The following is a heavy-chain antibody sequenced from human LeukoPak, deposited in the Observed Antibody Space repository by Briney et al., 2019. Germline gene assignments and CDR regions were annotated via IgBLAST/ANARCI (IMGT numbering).Heavy chain of an antibody. J-gene: IGHJ4*02. CDR2: IKQDGSQK. CDR1: GFTFGSYW. CDR3: ARSPVRHYETDC. V-gene: IGHV3-7*05. D-gene: IGHD3-22*01. Sequence: RGSLRLSCAASGFTFGSYWMSWLRQAPGKGLEWGANIKQDGSQKYHVDSLKDRFTISRDNAKNSLYLQMNSLRAEDTAVYYCARSPVRHYETDCWGQGTLVTVSS.